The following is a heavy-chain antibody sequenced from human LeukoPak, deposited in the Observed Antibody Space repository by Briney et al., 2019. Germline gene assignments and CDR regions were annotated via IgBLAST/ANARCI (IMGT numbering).Heavy chain of an antibody. D-gene: IGHD3-10*01. CDR2: IQYSGTT. V-gene: IGHV4-31*03. CDR3: ARNTVVRGAHGMDV. J-gene: IGHJ6*02. Sequence: SETLSLTCTVPGGSISSDADYWSWIRQHPGKDLEWIGYIQYSGTTYYSPSLKSRVTISLDTSNNQFSLRLSSVTAADTAVYYCARNTVVRGAHGMDVWGQGTTVTVSS. CDR1: GGSISSDADY.